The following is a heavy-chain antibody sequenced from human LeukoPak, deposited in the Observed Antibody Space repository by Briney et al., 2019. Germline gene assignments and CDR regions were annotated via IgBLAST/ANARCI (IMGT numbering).Heavy chain of an antibody. D-gene: IGHD5-12*01. V-gene: IGHV4-59*08. CDR1: GGSISSYY. J-gene: IGHJ4*02. CDR3: ARHATTRVLNWMTNSGYDLSSFDY. Sequence: SETLSLTCTVSGGSISSYYWSWIRQPPGKGLEWIGYIYYSGSTNYNPSLKSRVTISVDTSKNQFSLKMSYVTAADTAVYYCARHATTRVLNWMTNSGYDLSSFDYWGQGTLVTVSS. CDR2: IYYSGST.